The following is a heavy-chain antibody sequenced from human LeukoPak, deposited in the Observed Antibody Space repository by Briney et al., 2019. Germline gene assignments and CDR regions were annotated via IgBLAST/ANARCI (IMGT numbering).Heavy chain of an antibody. CDR1: GGSISSYY. Sequence: SETLSLTCTVSGGSISSYYWSWIRQPAGKGLEWIGRIYPSGSTNYSLSLKSRVAMSIDTSKRQFSLKLSSVTAADTAVYYCARMGRAFDSLRGPRWGQGTLVTVSS. CDR3: ARMGRAFDSLRGPR. D-gene: IGHD3-10*01. CDR2: IYPSGST. V-gene: IGHV4-4*07. J-gene: IGHJ4*02.